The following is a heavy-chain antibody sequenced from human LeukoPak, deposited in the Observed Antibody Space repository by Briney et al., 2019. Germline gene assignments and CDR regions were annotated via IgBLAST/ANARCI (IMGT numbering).Heavy chain of an antibody. CDR3: ATLPGYSGYDPESYYYYGMDV. CDR2: IIPILGIA. V-gene: IGHV1-69*04. D-gene: IGHD5-12*01. Sequence: ASVKVSCKASGGTFSSYAISWVRQAPGQGLEWMGRIIPILGIANYAQKFQGRVTITADKSTSTAYMELSSLRSEDTAVYYCATLPGYSGYDPESYYYYGMDVWGQGTTVTVSS. J-gene: IGHJ6*02. CDR1: GGTFSSYA.